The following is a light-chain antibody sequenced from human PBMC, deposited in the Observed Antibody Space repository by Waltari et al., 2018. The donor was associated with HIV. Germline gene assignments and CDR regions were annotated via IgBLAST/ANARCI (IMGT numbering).Light chain of an antibody. Sequence: QSALTQPASVSGSPGQSITISCPGTSSDVGSYYLVSWYQQHPGKAPKLMIYAVNKRPSGISNRFSGSKSGNTASLTISGLQAEDEADYYCCSYASSSTFRVFGGGTKLTVL. CDR3: CSYASSSTFRV. CDR2: AVN. V-gene: IGLV2-23*02. CDR1: SSDVGSYYL. J-gene: IGLJ3*02.